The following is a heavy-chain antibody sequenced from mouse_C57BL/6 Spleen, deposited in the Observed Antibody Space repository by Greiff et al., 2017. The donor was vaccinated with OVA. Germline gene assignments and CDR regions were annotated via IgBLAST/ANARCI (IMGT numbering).Heavy chain of an antibody. CDR3: ARDDYYGSSGYFDV. CDR1: GFTFSDYG. J-gene: IGHJ1*03. D-gene: IGHD1-1*01. V-gene: IGHV5-17*01. Sequence: EVQLKESGGGLVKPGGSLKLSCAASGFTFSDYGMHWVRQAPEKGLEWVAYISSGSSTIYYADTVKGRFTISRDNAKNTLFLQMTSLRSEDTAMYYCARDDYYGSSGYFDVWGTGTTVTVSS. CDR2: ISSGSSTI.